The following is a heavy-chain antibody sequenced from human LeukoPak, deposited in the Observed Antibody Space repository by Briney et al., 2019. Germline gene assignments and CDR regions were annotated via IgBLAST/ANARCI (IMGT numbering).Heavy chain of an antibody. CDR1: GYTFTDYY. D-gene: IGHD2-2*01. Sequence: ASVKVSCKASGYTFTDYYMHWVRQAPGQGVEWMGWINPNDGDTNYAQKFQGRVTMTRDTSISTAHMEVSRLRSDDTAVYYCARANFLYCSSSTCLFDYWGQGTLVTVSS. CDR2: INPNDGDT. J-gene: IGHJ4*02. V-gene: IGHV1-2*02. CDR3: ARANFLYCSSSTCLFDY.